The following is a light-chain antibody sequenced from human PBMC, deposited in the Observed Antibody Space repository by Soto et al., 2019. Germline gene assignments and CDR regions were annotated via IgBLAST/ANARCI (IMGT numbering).Light chain of an antibody. CDR2: DVS. J-gene: IGLJ2*01. CDR3: SSYTSRSTLGV. V-gene: IGLV2-14*03. CDR1: NSDIGGYNY. Sequence: QSALTQPASVSGSPGQSITISCTGTNSDIGGYNYVSWYQQHPGKAPKLMIYDVSNRPLGVSYRFSGSKSGNTASLTISGLQAEYEADYYCSSYTSRSTLGVFGGGTKLTVL.